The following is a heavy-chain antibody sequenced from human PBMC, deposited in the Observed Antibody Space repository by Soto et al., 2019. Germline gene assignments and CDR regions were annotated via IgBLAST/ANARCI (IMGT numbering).Heavy chain of an antibody. J-gene: IGHJ4*02. CDR3: AGSIAAAGTTGANFDY. CDR1: GGTFSSYT. CDR2: IIPILGIA. D-gene: IGHD6-13*01. V-gene: IGHV1-69*02. Sequence: QVQLVQSGAEVKKPGSSVKVSCKASGGTFSSYTISWVRQAPGQGLEWMGRIIPILGIANYAQKFQGRVTITADKSTSTAYMELSRLRSEDTAVYYCAGSIAAAGTTGANFDYWGQGTLVTVSS.